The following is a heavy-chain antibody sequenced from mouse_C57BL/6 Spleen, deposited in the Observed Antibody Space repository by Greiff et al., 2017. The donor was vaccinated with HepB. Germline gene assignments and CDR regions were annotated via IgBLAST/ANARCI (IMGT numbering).Heavy chain of an antibody. V-gene: IGHV1-53*01. CDR3: ARGVYYGYDAPDY. Sequence: VKLQQPGTELVKPGASVKLSCKASGYTFTSYWMHWVKQRPGQGLEWIGNINPSNGGTNYNEKFKSKATLTVDKSSSTAYMQLSSLTSEDSAVYYCARGVYYGYDAPDYWGQGTTLTVSS. D-gene: IGHD2-2*01. CDR2: INPSNGGT. J-gene: IGHJ2*01. CDR1: GYTFTSYW.